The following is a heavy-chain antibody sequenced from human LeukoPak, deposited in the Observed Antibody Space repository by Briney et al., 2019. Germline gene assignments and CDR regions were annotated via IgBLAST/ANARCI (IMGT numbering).Heavy chain of an antibody. J-gene: IGHJ6*02. CDR1: GFTFSSYS. D-gene: IGHD3-9*01. Sequence: GGSLRLSCAASGFTFSSYSMNWVRQAPGKGLEWVSSISSSSSYIYYADSVKGRFTISRDNAKNSLYLQMNSLRAEDTAVYYCARMFAYYDILTGYSPSYYYYGMDVWGQGTTVTVSS. CDR3: ARMFAYYDILTGYSPSYYYYGMDV. CDR2: ISSSSSYI. V-gene: IGHV3-21*01.